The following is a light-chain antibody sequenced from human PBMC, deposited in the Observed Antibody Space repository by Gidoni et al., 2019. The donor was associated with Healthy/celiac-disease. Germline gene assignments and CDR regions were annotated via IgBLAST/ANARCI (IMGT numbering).Light chain of an antibody. Sequence: QSALTQPASGSGSPGQSITISCTGTSSDVGGYNYVSWYQPHPGKDPKLMIYDVSNRHSGVSNRFSGSKSGNTASLTISGLQAEDDADYYCSSYTSSSTVVFGGGTKLTVL. CDR2: DVS. V-gene: IGLV2-14*03. J-gene: IGLJ2*01. CDR3: SSYTSSSTVV. CDR1: SSDVGGYNY.